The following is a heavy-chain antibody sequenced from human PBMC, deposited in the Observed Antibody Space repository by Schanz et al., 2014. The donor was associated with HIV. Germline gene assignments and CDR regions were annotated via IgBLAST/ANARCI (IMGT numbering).Heavy chain of an antibody. CDR3: ASHGEGITMIVVVNGGYYGMDV. CDR1: GYTFSHYG. J-gene: IGHJ6*02. Sequence: QVQLVQSGAEVKKPGASVKVSCKASGYTFSHYGISWVRQAPGQGLEWMGWISAYNGNTNYAQKFQGRVTITADKSTRTAYMELSSLRFEDTAVYYCASHGEGITMIVVVNGGYYGMDVWGQGTTVTVSS. V-gene: IGHV1-18*01. CDR2: ISAYNGNT. D-gene: IGHD3-22*01.